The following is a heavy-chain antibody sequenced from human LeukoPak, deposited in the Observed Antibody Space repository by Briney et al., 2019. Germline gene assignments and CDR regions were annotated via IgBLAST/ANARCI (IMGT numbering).Heavy chain of an antibody. CDR1: GGSISSYY. Sequence: PSETLSLTCTVSGGSISSYYWSWIRQPPGKGLEWIGYIYYSESTNYSPSLKSRVTISVDTSKNQFSLKLSSVTAADTAVYYCARAVVEMASMIDYWGQGIVVSVSS. V-gene: IGHV4-59*01. D-gene: IGHD5-24*01. CDR2: IYYSEST. CDR3: ARAVVEMASMIDY. J-gene: IGHJ4*02.